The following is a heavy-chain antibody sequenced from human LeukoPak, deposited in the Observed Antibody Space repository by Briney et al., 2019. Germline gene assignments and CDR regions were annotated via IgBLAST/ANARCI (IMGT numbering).Heavy chain of an antibody. Sequence: PGGSLRLSCAASGFTSSTYSMHWVRQAPGKGLEWVSSISSSSGFIYYADSVKGRFTISRDNAKNSLYLQMSGLRAEDTAVYYCARDISYGSAWWGQGTLVTVSS. V-gene: IGHV3-21*01. CDR1: GFTSSTYS. D-gene: IGHD3-10*01. CDR3: ARDISYGSAW. CDR2: ISSSSGFI. J-gene: IGHJ4*02.